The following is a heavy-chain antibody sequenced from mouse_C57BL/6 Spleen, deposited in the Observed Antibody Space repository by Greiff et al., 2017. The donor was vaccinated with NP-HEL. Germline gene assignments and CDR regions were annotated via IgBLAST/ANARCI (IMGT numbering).Heavy chain of an antibody. V-gene: IGHV1-82*01. D-gene: IGHD2-3*01. CDR2: IYPGDGDT. J-gene: IGHJ4*01. Sequence: QVQLQQSGPELVKPGASVKISCKASGYAFSSSWMNWVKQRPGKGLEWIGRIYPGDGDTNYNGKFKGKATLTADKSSSTAYMQLSSLTSEDSAVYCCARADEGYYRYAMDYWGQGTSVTVSS. CDR3: ARADEGYYRYAMDY. CDR1: GYAFSSSW.